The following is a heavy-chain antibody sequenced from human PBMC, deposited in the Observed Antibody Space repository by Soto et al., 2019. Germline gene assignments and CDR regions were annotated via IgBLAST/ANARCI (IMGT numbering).Heavy chain of an antibody. CDR3: AKDMSLLLSPMFDY. Sequence: PGGSLRLSCAASGFTFDDYAMHWVRQAPGKGLEWVSGISWNSGSIGYADSVKGRFTISRDNSKNSLYLQMNSLRAEDTALYYCAKDMSLLLSPMFDYWGQGTLVTVS. D-gene: IGHD3-22*01. V-gene: IGHV3-9*01. CDR1: GFTFDDYA. J-gene: IGHJ4*02. CDR2: ISWNSGSI.